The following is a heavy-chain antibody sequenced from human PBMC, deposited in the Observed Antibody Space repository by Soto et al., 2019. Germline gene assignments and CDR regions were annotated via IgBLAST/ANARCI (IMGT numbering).Heavy chain of an antibody. CDR2: ISWDGGST. D-gene: IGHD2-2*01. CDR3: APVDSTPPAFDI. Sequence: GGSLRLSCAASGFTFDDYAMHWVRQGPGKGLEWVSLISWDGGSTYCADSVQGRFTISRDNTKNTLYLQMSSLRAEDTALYYCAPVDSTPPAFDIWGQGTMVTVS. CDR1: GFTFDDYA. J-gene: IGHJ3*02. V-gene: IGHV3-43D*04.